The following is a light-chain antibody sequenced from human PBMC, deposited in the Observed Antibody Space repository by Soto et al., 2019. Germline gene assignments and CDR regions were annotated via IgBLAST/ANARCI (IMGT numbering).Light chain of an antibody. J-gene: IGKJ4*01. CDR1: QSVSSSY. V-gene: IGKV3-20*01. Sequence: EIVLTRSRGTLSLSPGERATLSCRASQSVSSSYLAWYQQKPGQAPRLLIYGASSRATGIPDRFSGSGFGTDFTLTISRLEPEEFAVYYCQQYGSSPLTFGGGTKVDIK. CDR2: GAS. CDR3: QQYGSSPLT.